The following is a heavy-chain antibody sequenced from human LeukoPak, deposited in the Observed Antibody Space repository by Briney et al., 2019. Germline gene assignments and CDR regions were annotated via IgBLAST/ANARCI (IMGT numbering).Heavy chain of an antibody. V-gene: IGHV3-7*01. CDR2: IRQDGSEK. D-gene: IGHD5-18*01. CDR3: ARSRVQLWFAAFDI. J-gene: IGHJ3*02. CDR1: GFTFSSYW. Sequence: GGSLRLSCAASGFTFSSYWMSWVRQAPGKGLEWVANIRQDGSEKYYVDSVKGRFTISRDNAKNSLYLQMNSLRAEDTAVYYCARSRVQLWFAAFDIWAKGQWSPSLQ.